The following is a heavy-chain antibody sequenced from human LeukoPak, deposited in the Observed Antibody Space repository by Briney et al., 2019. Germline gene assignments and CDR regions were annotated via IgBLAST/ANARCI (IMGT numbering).Heavy chain of an antibody. D-gene: IGHD3-10*01. CDR2: INSDGSST. V-gene: IGHV3-74*01. CDR1: GFTFSSYW. Sequence: GGSLRLSCAASGFTFSSYWMHWVRQAPGKGLVWVSRINSDGSSTSYADSVKGRFTISRDNAKNTLYLQMNSLRAEDMAVYYCARDPVRGNWFDPWGQGTLVTVSS. J-gene: IGHJ5*02. CDR3: ARDPVRGNWFDP.